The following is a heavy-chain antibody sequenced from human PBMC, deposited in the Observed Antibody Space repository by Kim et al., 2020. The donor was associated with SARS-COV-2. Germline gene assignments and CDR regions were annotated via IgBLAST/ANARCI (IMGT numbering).Heavy chain of an antibody. CDR1: GYTFTSYG. CDR3: ARPAAAGTLCLDFYFYYYGMDV. V-gene: IGHV1-18*01. D-gene: IGHD6-13*01. Sequence: ASVKVSCKASGYTFTSYGISWVRQAPGQGLEWMGWIIGYNGTTNYAQNFQGRVTMTTDTSTSTAYMELRSLRSDDTAVYYCARPAAAGTLCLDFYFYYYGMDVWGQGTTVTVSS. J-gene: IGHJ6*02. CDR2: IIGYNGTT.